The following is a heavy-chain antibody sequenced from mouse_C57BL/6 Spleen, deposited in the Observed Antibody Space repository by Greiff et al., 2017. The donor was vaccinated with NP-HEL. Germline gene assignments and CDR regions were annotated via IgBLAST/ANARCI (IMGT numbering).Heavy chain of an antibody. Sequence: EVQLQQSGAELVRPGASVKLSCTASGFNIKDDYMHWVKQRPEQGLEWIGWIDPENGDTEYASKFQGKATITADTSSNTAYLQLSSLTSEDTAVYYCTTGLSLRIAYWGQGTLVTVSA. V-gene: IGHV14-4*01. CDR1: GFNIKDDY. J-gene: IGHJ3*01. CDR3: TTGLSLRIAY. CDR2: IDPENGDT. D-gene: IGHD2-3*01.